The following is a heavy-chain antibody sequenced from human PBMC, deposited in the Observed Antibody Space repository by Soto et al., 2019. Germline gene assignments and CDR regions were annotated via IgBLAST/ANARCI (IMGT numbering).Heavy chain of an antibody. CDR2: ISGSGGST. CDR3: AKDRYYDSSLSWFDP. V-gene: IGHV3-23*01. CDR1: GFTFSSYA. Sequence: GGSLRLSCAASGFTFSSYAMSWVRQAPGKGLEWVSAISGSGGSTYYADSVKGRFTISRDNSKNTLYLQMNSLRAEDTAVYYCAKDRYYDSSLSWFDPWGQGTLVTVSS. J-gene: IGHJ5*02. D-gene: IGHD3-22*01.